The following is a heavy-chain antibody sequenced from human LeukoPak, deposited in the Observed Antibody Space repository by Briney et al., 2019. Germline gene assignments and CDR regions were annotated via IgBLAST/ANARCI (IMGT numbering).Heavy chain of an antibody. D-gene: IGHD1-26*01. CDR3: ARSAHGWELESVFDP. CDR2: IYTSGST. CDR1: GGSISSYY. Sequence: SETLSLTCTVSGGSISSYYWSWIRQPAGKGLEWIGRIYTSGSTNYNPSLKSRVTMSVDTSKNQFSLKLSSVTAADTAVYYCARSAHGWELESVFDPWGQGTLVTVSS. J-gene: IGHJ5*02. V-gene: IGHV4-4*07.